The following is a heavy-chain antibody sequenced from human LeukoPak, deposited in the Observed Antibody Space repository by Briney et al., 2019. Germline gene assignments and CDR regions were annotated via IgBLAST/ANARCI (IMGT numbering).Heavy chain of an antibody. CDR2: IYYSGST. CDR1: GGSISSYY. CDR3: ARVPVGGMDV. V-gene: IGHV4-59*01. Sequence: SETLSLTCTVSGGSISSYYWSWTRQPPGKGLEWIGYIYYSGSTNYNPSLKSRVTISVDTSKNQFSLKLSSVTAADTAVYYCARVPVGGMDVWGKGTTVTVSS. J-gene: IGHJ6*04.